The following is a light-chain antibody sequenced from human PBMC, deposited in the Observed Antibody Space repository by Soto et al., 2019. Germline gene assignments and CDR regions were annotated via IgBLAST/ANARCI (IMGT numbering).Light chain of an antibody. V-gene: IGLV2-14*03. Sequence: QSALTQPASVSGSPGQSITISCTGSTSDVGSYSYVSWYQQHPGKAPKLMIYDVTNRPSGVSDRFSGSKSGNTASLTISGLQAEDEADYYCSSYTSSITLLFGGGTKLTVL. CDR3: SSYTSSITLL. CDR2: DVT. J-gene: IGLJ2*01. CDR1: TSDVGSYSY.